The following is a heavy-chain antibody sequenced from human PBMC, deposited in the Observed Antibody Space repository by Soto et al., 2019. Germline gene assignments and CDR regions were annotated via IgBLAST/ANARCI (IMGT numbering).Heavy chain of an antibody. CDR1: GFTFSSYG. CDR3: ARGELAAAGDY. V-gene: IGHV3-33*01. D-gene: IGHD6-13*01. J-gene: IGHJ4*02. Sequence: GGSLRLSCAASGFTFSSYGMHWVRQAPGKGLEWVAVIWYDGSNKYYADSVKGRFTISRDNSKNTLYLQMNSLRAEDTAMYYCARGELAAAGDYWGQGTLVTVSS. CDR2: IWYDGSNK.